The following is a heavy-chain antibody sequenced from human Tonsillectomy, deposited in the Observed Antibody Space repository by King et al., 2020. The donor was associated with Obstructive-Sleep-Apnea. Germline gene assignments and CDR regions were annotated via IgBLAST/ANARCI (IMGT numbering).Heavy chain of an antibody. J-gene: IGHJ4*02. CDR2: ISSDLANV. Sequence: VQLVESGGGLVQPGGSLRLSCATSGFIFTSYSTHWFRQAPGKGLEWISYISSDLANVYYSASVRGRFTVSRDNGKSSSHLQMNNVRVDDTAVYFCARGAWGLADSGGQETLVPVSS. D-gene: IGHD7-27*01. CDR3: ARGAWGLADS. V-gene: IGHV3-48*04. CDR1: GFIFTSYS.